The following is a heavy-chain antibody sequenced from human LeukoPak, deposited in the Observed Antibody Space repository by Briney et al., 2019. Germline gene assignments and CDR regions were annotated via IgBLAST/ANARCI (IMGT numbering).Heavy chain of an antibody. D-gene: IGHD3-10*01. CDR1: GGSISSSSYY. CDR3: ASSEGTGEIYFDY. Sequence: SETLSLTCTVSGGSISSSSYYWGWIRQPPGKGLEWIGSIYYSGSTYYNPSLKSRVTISVDTSKNQFSLKLSSVTAADTAVYYCASSEGTGEIYFDYWGQGTLVTVSS. J-gene: IGHJ4*02. V-gene: IGHV4-39*01. CDR2: IYYSGST.